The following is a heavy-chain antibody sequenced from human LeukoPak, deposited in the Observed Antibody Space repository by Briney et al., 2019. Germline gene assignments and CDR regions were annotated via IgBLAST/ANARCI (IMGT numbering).Heavy chain of an antibody. J-gene: IGHJ6*03. D-gene: IGHD2-2*01. CDR1: GYTFTGYY. V-gene: IGHV1-2*02. Sequence: GASVKVSCQASGYTFTGYYMHWVRQAPGQGLEWMEWINPNSGGTNYAQKFQGRVTMTRDTSISTAYMELSRLRSDDTAVYYCVRVGVPKTVVPAAMLPYYYYYYMDVWGKGTTVTVSS. CDR3: VRVGVPKTVVPAAMLPYYYYYYMDV. CDR2: INPNSGGT.